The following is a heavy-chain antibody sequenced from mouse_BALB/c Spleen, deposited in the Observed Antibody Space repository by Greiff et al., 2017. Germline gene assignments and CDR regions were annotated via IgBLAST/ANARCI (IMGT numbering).Heavy chain of an antibody. J-gene: IGHJ4*01. CDR2: IWGDGST. CDR1: GFSLTSYG. D-gene: IGHD2-4*01. V-gene: IGHV2-3*01. CDR3: AKPRGMITTHAMDY. Sequence: VKLVESGPGLVAPSQSLSITCTVSGFSLTSYGVSWVRQPPGKGLEWLGVIWGDGSTNYHSALISRLSISKDNSKSQVFLKLNSLQTDDTATYYCAKPRGMITTHAMDYWGQGTSVTVSS.